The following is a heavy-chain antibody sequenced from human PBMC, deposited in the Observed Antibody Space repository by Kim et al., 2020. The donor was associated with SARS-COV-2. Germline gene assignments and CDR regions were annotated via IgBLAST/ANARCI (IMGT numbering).Heavy chain of an antibody. D-gene: IGHD5-12*01. CDR3: ARDKWYSGDDPPKYGMDV. CDR1: GYTFNGYY. J-gene: IGHJ6*02. V-gene: IGHV1-2*04. Sequence: ASVKVSCKASGYTFNGYYMHWVRQAPGQGLEWMGWINPNSGGTNYAQKFQGWITLTRDTSISTAYMELSRLRSDDTAVYYCARDKWYSGDDPPKYGMDVWGQGTTVTVSS. CDR2: INPNSGGT.